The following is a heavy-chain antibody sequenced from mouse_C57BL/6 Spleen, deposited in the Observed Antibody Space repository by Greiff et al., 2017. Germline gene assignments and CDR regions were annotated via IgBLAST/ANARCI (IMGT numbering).Heavy chain of an antibody. J-gene: IGHJ1*03. CDR1: GYTFTSYG. Sequence: VMLVESGAELARPGASVKLSCKASGYTFTSYGISWVKQRTGQGLEWIGEIYPRSGNTYYNEKFKGKATLTADKSSSTAYMELRSLTSEDSAVYFCARRDYGSSYGYFDVWGTGTTVTVSS. CDR2: IYPRSGNT. D-gene: IGHD1-1*01. V-gene: IGHV1-81*01. CDR3: ARRDYGSSYGYFDV.